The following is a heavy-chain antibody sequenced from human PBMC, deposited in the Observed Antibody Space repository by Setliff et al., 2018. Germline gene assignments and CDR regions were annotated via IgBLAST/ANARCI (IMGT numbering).Heavy chain of an antibody. CDR3: ARESIGRGHWFDP. J-gene: IGHJ5*02. CDR1: GGSIGHYY. Sequence: SETLSLTCIVSGGSIGHYYWNWIRQPPGKGLEWIGYVYTSGSTNYNPSLKSRVTISLDTSKNQFSLKLSSVTAADTAVYYCARESIGRGHWFDPWGQGTLVTVSS. V-gene: IGHV4-4*08. D-gene: IGHD1-26*01. CDR2: VYTSGST.